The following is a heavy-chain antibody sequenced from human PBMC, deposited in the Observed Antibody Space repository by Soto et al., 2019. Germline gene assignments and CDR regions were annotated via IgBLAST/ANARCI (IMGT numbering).Heavy chain of an antibody. V-gene: IGHV3-30-3*01. Sequence: PGGSLRLSCAASGFTFSSYAMHWVRQAPGKGLEWVAVISYDGSNKYYADSVKGRFTISRDNSKNTLYLQMNSLRAEDTALYYCARVPADPYYYYGMDVWGQGTTVTVSS. CDR1: GFTFSSYA. CDR2: ISYDGSNK. D-gene: IGHD6-19*01. J-gene: IGHJ6*02. CDR3: ARVPADPYYYYGMDV.